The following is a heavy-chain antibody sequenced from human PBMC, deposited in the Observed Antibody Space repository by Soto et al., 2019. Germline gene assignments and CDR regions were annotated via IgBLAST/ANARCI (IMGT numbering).Heavy chain of an antibody. Sequence: VHLVQSGAEVKKPGASVKVSCKGSGYAFTTYGITWVRQAPGQGLEWMGWISAHNGNTNYAQKLQGRVTVTRDTSTSTAYMELRGLRSDDTAVYYCARGRYGDYWGQGALVTVSS. V-gene: IGHV1-18*01. CDR1: GYAFTTYG. CDR2: ISAHNGNT. D-gene: IGHD1-1*01. CDR3: ARGRYGDY. J-gene: IGHJ4*02.